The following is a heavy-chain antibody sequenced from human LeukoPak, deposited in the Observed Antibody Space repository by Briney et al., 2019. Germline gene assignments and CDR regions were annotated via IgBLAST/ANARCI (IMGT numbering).Heavy chain of an antibody. V-gene: IGHV1-8*02. CDR2: MNPNSGNT. CDR3: ARGLYDSSGYYFSNWFDP. CDR1: GGTFSSYA. D-gene: IGHD3-22*01. Sequence: ASVKVSCKASGGTFSSYAISWVRQATGQGLEWMGWMNPNSGNTGYAQKFQGRVTMTRNTSISTAYMELSSLRSEDTAVYYCARGLYDSSGYYFSNWFDPWGQGTLVTVSS. J-gene: IGHJ5*02.